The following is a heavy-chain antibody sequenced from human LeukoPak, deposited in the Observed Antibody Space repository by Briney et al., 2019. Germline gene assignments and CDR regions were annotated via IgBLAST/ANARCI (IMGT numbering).Heavy chain of an antibody. V-gene: IGHV1-46*01. CDR1: GYTFTNHF. J-gene: IGHJ4*02. D-gene: IGHD1-26*01. Sequence: GASVTVSCTASGYTFTNHFLHWVRQAPGQGLEWMGIINPSGGSTGYAQKFQGRVTMTRDTSTSTVYMELSSLRSEDTAVYYCARGARVGYFDYWGQGTLVTVSS. CDR2: INPSGGST. CDR3: ARGARVGYFDY.